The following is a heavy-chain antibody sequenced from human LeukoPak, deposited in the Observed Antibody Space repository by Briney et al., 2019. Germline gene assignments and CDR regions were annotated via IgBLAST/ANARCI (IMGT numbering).Heavy chain of an antibody. CDR3: AKDFRGSGYFFDY. J-gene: IGHJ4*02. V-gene: IGHV3-23*01. CDR2: ISGSGDNT. Sequence: GGSLRLSCAASGFTFSSFALSWVRQAPGKGPEWVSAISGSGDNTFYADSVRGRFTISRDNSKNISYLQMNSLRGEDTAIYYCAKDFRGSGYFFDYWGQGTLVTVSS. D-gene: IGHD7-27*01. CDR1: GFTFSSFA.